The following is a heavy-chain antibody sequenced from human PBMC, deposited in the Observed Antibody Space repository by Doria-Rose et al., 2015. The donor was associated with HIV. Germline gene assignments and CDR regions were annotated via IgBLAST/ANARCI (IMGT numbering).Heavy chain of an antibody. J-gene: IGHJ4*02. V-gene: IGHV4-31*03. CDR2: TYYTGTS. CDR1: GASVSSRGCY. D-gene: IGHD3-3*01. Sequence: GLVKPSETLSLTCSVSGASVSSRGCYWNWIRQVPGKGLESLGYTYYTGTSDYSPSLKSRLNMAADTSKNQFSLKLSFVTVADTAVYYCARMGSYRELDYWGQGALVIVSA. CDR3: ARMGSYRELDY.